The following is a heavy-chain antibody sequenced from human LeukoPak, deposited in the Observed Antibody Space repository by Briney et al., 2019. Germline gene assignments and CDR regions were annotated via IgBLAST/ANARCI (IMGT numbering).Heavy chain of an antibody. Sequence: GGSLRLSCAASGFTFNSYSMIWVRQAPGKGLECISYIDGSGDTIHYADSVKGRFTFSRDNAKNSLYLQMNSLGAEDTAVYYCARVWGDYSNADYWGQGTLVTVSS. CDR3: ARVWGDYSNADY. CDR2: IDGSGDTI. D-gene: IGHD4-11*01. V-gene: IGHV3-48*01. J-gene: IGHJ4*02. CDR1: GFTFNSYS.